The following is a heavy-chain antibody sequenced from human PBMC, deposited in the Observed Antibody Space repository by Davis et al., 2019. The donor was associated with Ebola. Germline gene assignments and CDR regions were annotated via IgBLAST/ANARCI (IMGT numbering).Heavy chain of an antibody. J-gene: IGHJ4*02. D-gene: IGHD6-25*01. V-gene: IGHV3-7*03. CDR1: GGTFRTSA. CDR2: IKQDGGER. Sequence: SCKASGGTFRTSAISWVRQAPGKGLEWVANIKQDGGERYYVDSVKGRFTISRDNAKNSLYLQINSLRAEDTAVYFCAREPGYHFDYWGQGTLVTVSS. CDR3: AREPGYHFDY.